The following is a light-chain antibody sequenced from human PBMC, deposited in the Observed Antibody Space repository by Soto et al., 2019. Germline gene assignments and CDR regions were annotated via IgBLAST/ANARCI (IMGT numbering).Light chain of an antibody. V-gene: IGKV3-15*01. CDR3: QQYNSWLWT. J-gene: IGKJ1*01. Sequence: EIVMRQSPATLAVSPGERATLSCRASQSVSGNLAWYQQKPGQAPRLLIYGASTRATGIPARFSGSGSGTEFTLTISSLQSEDFALYYCQQYNSWLWTVGQGTKVEIK. CDR2: GAS. CDR1: QSVSGN.